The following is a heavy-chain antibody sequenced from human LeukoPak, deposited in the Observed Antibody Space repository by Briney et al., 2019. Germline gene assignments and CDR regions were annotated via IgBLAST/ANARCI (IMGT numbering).Heavy chain of an antibody. D-gene: IGHD5-18*01. V-gene: IGHV4-34*01. CDR2: INHSGST. J-gene: IGHJ6*02. Sequence: SETLSLTCAVYGGSFSGFYWSWIRQPPGKGLEWIGEINHSGSTNYNPSLKSRVTISVDTSKNQFSLKLSSVTAADTAVYYCARRGDSYDQYYYGMDVWGQGTTVTVSS. CDR1: GGSFSGFY. CDR3: ARRGDSYDQYYYGMDV.